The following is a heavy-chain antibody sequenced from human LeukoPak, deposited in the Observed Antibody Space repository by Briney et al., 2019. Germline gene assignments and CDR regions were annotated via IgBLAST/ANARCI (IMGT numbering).Heavy chain of an antibody. Sequence: ASVKVSCKVSGYTLTELSMHWVRQAPGKGLEWMGGFDPEDGETIYAQKFQGRVTMTEDTSTDTAYMELSSLRSDDTAVYYCARRYDSSGYYSRGYYYYGMDVWGQGTTVTVSS. D-gene: IGHD3-22*01. CDR3: ARRYDSSGYYSRGYYYYGMDV. CDR2: FDPEDGET. V-gene: IGHV1-24*01. CDR1: GYTLTELS. J-gene: IGHJ6*02.